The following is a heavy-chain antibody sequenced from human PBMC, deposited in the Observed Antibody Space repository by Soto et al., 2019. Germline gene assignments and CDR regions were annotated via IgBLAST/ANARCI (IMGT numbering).Heavy chain of an antibody. CDR3: AITGPY. CDR2: IWFDGSNK. J-gene: IGHJ4*02. Sequence: QVQRVESGGGVVQPGRSLRLSCAASGFTFSSYGKHWVRQAPGKGLEWVAVIWFDGSNKFYADSVKGRFTISRDNSKNTVSLQMNSLRDQDSAAYYCAITGPYWGQGTLVTVSS. CDR1: GFTFSSYG. V-gene: IGHV3-33*01.